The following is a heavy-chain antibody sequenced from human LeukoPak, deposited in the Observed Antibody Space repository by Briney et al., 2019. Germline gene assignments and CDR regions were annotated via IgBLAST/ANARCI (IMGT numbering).Heavy chain of an antibody. V-gene: IGHV3-30-3*01. J-gene: IGHJ4*02. CDR2: ISNDGSNK. Sequence: GGSLRLSWAASGFTFGSYTVHWVRQAPGKGLEWVAVISNDGSNKYYAESVKGRFTISRDNSKSTLYLQMNSLRAEDTAVYYCVRGARYCSTTSCYSYFDYWGQGTLVTVSS. CDR3: VRGARYCSTTSCYSYFDY. D-gene: IGHD2-2*01. CDR1: GFTFGSYT.